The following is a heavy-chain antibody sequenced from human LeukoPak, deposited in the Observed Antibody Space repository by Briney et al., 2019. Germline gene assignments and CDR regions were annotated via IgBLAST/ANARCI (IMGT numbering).Heavy chain of an antibody. Sequence: PAASVKVSCKASGGTFSSYAISWVRQAPGQGLEWMGGIIPIFGTANYAQKFQGRVTITADKSTSTAYMELSSLRSEDTAVYYCARDPNSGDYGDYRDYNWFDPWGQGTLVTVSS. D-gene: IGHD4-17*01. V-gene: IGHV1-69*06. CDR3: ARDPNSGDYGDYRDYNWFDP. CDR1: GGTFSSYA. J-gene: IGHJ5*02. CDR2: IIPIFGTA.